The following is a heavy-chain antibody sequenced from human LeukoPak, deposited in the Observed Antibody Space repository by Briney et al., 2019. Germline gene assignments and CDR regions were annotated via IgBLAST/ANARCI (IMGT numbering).Heavy chain of an antibody. CDR1: GGTLSSYT. CDR3: ARTQGALPSKDY. Sequence: ASVKVSCKASGGTLSSYTITWVRQAPGQGLEWMGGIIPIFGTADYAQKLQGRVTMTTDTSTSTAYMELRSLRSDDTAVYYCARTQGALPSKDYWGQGTLVTVSS. CDR2: IIPIFGTA. V-gene: IGHV1-69*05. D-gene: IGHD1-26*01. J-gene: IGHJ4*02.